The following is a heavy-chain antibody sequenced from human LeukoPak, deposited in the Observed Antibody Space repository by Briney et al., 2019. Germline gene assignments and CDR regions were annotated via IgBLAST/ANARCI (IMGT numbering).Heavy chain of an antibody. V-gene: IGHV3-23*01. CDR2: VSPSGGRT. J-gene: IGHJ4*02. Sequence: GGSLRLSCGASGFTFSSYAMSWVRQTPGGGLEWVAGVSPSGGRTIYADSAEGRFTISRDNSNDTVYLQLSSLRAEDSALYYCAKVRGVYCSSPACYYYDAWGQGTPVTVSS. CDR3: AKVRGVYCSSPACYYYDA. D-gene: IGHD2-2*01. CDR1: GFTFSSYA.